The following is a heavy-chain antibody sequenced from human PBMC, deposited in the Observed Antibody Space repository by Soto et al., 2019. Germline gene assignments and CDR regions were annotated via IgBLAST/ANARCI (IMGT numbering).Heavy chain of an antibody. CDR1: GYTFTSYY. J-gene: IGHJ6*03. D-gene: IGHD3-9*01. CDR3: ARSNYDILTGYYPYYYYYYYMDV. Sequence: ASVKVSCKASGYTFTSYYMHWVRQAPGQGLEWMGIINTSGGSTSYAQKFQGRVTMTRDTSTSTVYMELSSLRSEDTAVYYCARSNYDILTGYYPYYYYYYYMDVWGKGTTVTVSS. CDR2: INTSGGST. V-gene: IGHV1-46*01.